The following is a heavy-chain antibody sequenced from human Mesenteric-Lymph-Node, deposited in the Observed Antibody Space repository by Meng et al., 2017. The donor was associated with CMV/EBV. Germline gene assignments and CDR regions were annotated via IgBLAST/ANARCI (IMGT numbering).Heavy chain of an antibody. V-gene: IGHV4-39*07. Sequence: SETLSLTCTVSGGSISRSTYYWGWIRQPPGKGLEWIGSIYHSGSTYYNPSLKSRVTISVDTSKNQFSLKLSSVTAADTAVYYCARLKYYYDSSGYYYFDYWGQGTLVTVSS. CDR1: GGSISRSTYY. D-gene: IGHD3-22*01. J-gene: IGHJ4*02. CDR2: IYHSGST. CDR3: ARLKYYYDSSGYYYFDY.